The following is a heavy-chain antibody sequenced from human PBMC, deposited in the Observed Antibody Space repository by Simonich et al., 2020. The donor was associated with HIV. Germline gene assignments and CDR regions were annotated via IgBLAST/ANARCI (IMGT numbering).Heavy chain of an antibody. CDR3: ARGYYYDSSGYYPNWYFDL. J-gene: IGHJ2*01. CDR2: ILPIFHTA. V-gene: IGHV1-69*13. D-gene: IGHD3-22*01. CDR1: GGTFSSYA. Sequence: QVQLVQSGAEVKKPGSSVKVSCKASGGTFSSYAISWVRQAPGQGLEWKGGILPIFHTANNTQKFQGRVTITADESTSTAYMELSSLRSEDTAVYYCARGYYYDSSGYYPNWYFDLWGRGTLVTVSS.